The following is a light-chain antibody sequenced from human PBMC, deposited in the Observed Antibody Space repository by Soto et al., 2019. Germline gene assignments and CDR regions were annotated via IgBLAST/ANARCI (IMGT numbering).Light chain of an antibody. CDR1: SSDVGGYYY. J-gene: IGLJ1*01. Sequence: QSALTQPASVSGSPGQSITISCTGTSSDVGGYYYVSWYQHHPGKAPKLMIYQVSNRPSGVSNRFSGSKSGNKASLTISGLQAEDEADYYCSSYTSSNTFYVFGTGTKVTVL. CDR3: SSYTSSNTFYV. V-gene: IGLV2-14*01. CDR2: QVS.